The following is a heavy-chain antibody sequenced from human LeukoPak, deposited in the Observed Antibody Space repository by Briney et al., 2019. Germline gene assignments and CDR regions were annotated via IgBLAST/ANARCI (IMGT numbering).Heavy chain of an antibody. CDR1: GGSISSYY. CDR2: IYYSGST. Sequence: SETLSLTCTVSGGSISSYYWSWIRQPPGKGLEWIGSIYYSGSTYYNPSLKSRVTISVDTSKNQFSLKLSSVTAADTAVYYCAREDLEYSGSYWVDYWGQGTLVTVSS. CDR3: AREDLEYSGSYWVDY. V-gene: IGHV4-39*07. J-gene: IGHJ4*02. D-gene: IGHD1-26*01.